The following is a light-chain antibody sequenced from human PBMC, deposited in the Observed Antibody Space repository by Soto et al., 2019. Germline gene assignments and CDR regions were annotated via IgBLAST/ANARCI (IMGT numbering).Light chain of an antibody. V-gene: IGLV2-14*01. Sequence: QSALTQPASVSGSPGQSITISCTGTSSDVGGYNYVSWYQQHPGKAPQLMIYEVSNRPSGVSNCFSGSKSGNTASLTIAGLQAADEADYYCSSYTSSSTIVVFGGGTKLTVL. CDR3: SSYTSSSTIVV. J-gene: IGLJ2*01. CDR1: SSDVGGYNY. CDR2: EVS.